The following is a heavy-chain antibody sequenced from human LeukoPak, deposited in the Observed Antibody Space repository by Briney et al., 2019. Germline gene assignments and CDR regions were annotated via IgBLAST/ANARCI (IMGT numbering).Heavy chain of an antibody. CDR1: GGTFSSYA. Sequence: GASVKVSCKASGGTFSSYAISWVRQAPGQGLEWMGGIIPIFGTANYAQKFQGRVTITADESTSTAYMELSSLRSEDTAVYYCARCKVATPLTNWFDPWGQGTLVTVSS. CDR3: ARCKVATPLTNWFDP. D-gene: IGHD5-12*01. V-gene: IGHV1-69*13. J-gene: IGHJ5*02. CDR2: IIPIFGTA.